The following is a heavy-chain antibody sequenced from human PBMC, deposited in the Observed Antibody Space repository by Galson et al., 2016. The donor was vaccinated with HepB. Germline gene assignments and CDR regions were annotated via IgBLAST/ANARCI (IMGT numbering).Heavy chain of an antibody. J-gene: IGHJ4*02. CDR1: GASMSAYY. Sequence: SETLSLTCTISGASMSAYYWTWIRQPPGEGLEWIGHIYYSGNTNYNPSLKSRVTISVDTSKNQFSLNLRSVTAADTAVYYCAGGEGYNFYWGQGTLVTVSS. D-gene: IGHD5-24*01. V-gene: IGHV4-59*01. CDR2: IYYSGNT. CDR3: AGGEGYNFY.